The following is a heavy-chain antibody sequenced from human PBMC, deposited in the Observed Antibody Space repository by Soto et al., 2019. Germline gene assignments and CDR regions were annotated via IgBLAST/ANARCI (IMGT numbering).Heavy chain of an antibody. CDR3: AKDHYVSRLRAALDFDY. CDR1: GFTFSSYA. V-gene: IGHV3-23*01. Sequence: GGSLRLSCAASGFTFSSYAMSWVRQAPGKGLEWVSAISGSGGSTYYADSVKGRFTISRDNSKNTLYLQMNSLRAEDTAVYYCAKDHYVSRLRAALDFDYWGQGTLVTVSS. D-gene: IGHD3-10*02. J-gene: IGHJ4*02. CDR2: ISGSGGST.